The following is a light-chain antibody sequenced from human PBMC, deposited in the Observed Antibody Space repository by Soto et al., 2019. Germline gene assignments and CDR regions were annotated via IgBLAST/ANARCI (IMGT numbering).Light chain of an antibody. V-gene: IGKV3-11*01. J-gene: IGKJ1*01. CDR1: QSVSSY. CDR3: QQYNNWPRT. CDR2: GAS. Sequence: EIVLTQSPATLSLSPGERATLSCRASQSVSSYLAWYQQKPGQAPRLLIHGASNRATGIPDRFSGSGSGTDFTLTISRLEPEDFAVYYCQQYNNWPRTFGQGTKVDIK.